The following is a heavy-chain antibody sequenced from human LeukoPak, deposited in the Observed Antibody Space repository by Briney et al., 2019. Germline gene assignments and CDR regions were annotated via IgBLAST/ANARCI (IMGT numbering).Heavy chain of an antibody. CDR3: AKDFRIGYSAHFDY. V-gene: IGHV3-74*01. Sequence: GGSLRLSCAASGFTFSSYWMYWVRQAPGKGLVWVSRINSDGSSTSYTDSVKGRFTISRDNAKNTLYLQMDSLRGEDTAVYYCAKDFRIGYSAHFDYWGQGALVTVSS. D-gene: IGHD2-21*01. J-gene: IGHJ4*02. CDR1: GFTFSSYW. CDR2: INSDGSST.